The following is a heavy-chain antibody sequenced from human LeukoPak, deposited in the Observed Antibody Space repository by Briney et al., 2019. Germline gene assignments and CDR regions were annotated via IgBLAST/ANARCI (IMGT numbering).Heavy chain of an antibody. D-gene: IGHD6-19*01. V-gene: IGHV3-7*01. CDR3: ARARTSGDEALAGNY. CDR2: IKQDGSEK. CDR1: GFTVSSNY. J-gene: IGHJ4*02. Sequence: GGSLRLSCAASGFTVSSNYMSWVRQAPGKGLEWVANIKQDGSEKSYVDSVKGRFTISRDNAKNSLYLQMNSLRAEDTAVYYCARARTSGDEALAGNYRGQGTLVTVSS.